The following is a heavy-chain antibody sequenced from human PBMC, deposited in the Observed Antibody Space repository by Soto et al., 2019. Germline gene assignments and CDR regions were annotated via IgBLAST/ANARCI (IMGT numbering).Heavy chain of an antibody. CDR3: AREADTSGNVIWFDP. J-gene: IGHJ5*02. V-gene: IGHV1-69*01. D-gene: IGHD2-15*01. Sequence: QVQLVQSGAEVKKPGSSVKVSCKPSGTTFDSFTFAWVRQAPGQGLAWLGGFVPMFGSARMAQRFRGSVRITADASTGTGYVELRDLRSDESAIYYCAREADTSGNVIWFDPWGSATGVTVSS. CDR2: FVPMFGSA. CDR1: GTTFDSFT.